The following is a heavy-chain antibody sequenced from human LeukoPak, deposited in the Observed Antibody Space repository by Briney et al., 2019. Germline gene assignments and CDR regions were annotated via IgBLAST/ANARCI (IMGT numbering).Heavy chain of an antibody. V-gene: IGHV4-59*12. D-gene: IGHD6-6*01. CDR3: ARGGIAARRPNWFDP. CDR2: IYYSGST. J-gene: IGHJ5*02. CDR1: GGSFSGYY. Sequence: SETLSLTCAVYGGSFSGYYWSWIRQPPGKGLEWIGYIYYSGSTNYNPSLKSRVTISVDTSKNQFSLKLSSVTAADTAVYYCARGGIAARRPNWFDPWGQGTLVTVSS.